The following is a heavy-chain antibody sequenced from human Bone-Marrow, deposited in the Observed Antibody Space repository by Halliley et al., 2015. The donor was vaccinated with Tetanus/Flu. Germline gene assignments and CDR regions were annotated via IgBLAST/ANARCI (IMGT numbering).Heavy chain of an antibody. CDR3: ARGGGCSGFSSYYPDY. CDR2: FCGPCSSR. D-gene: IGHD2-15*01. V-gene: IGHV3-21*01. Sequence: SFCGPCSSRNYANSVKGRFTISRGNATNSLYLQMNSRRTEDSSVYYCARGGGCSGFSSYYPDYWGQGTLVTVSS. J-gene: IGHJ4*02.